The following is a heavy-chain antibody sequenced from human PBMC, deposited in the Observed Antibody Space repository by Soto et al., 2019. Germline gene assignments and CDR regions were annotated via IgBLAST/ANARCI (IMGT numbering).Heavy chain of an antibody. CDR2: VYYTGFT. V-gene: IGHV4-38-2*02. D-gene: IGHD2-21*01. CDR3: ARLPVVVIALGYFDP. J-gene: IGHJ5*02. Sequence: QLQLQESGPGLVKPSETLSLTCTVSGDSISSSYYWGWVRQPPGKGLECIGAVYYTGFTYYNPSLKCRLTIPLDPSKTQCSLRLSSVTAADPAIYYCARLPVVVIALGYFDPWGPGTLVTVSS. CDR1: GDSISSSYY.